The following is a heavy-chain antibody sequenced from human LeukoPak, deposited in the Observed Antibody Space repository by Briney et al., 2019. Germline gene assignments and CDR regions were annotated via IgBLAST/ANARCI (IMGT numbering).Heavy chain of an antibody. CDR1: GFVFTIYT. Sequence: GGSLRLSCSASGFVFTIYTMYWVRQAPGKGPEYVSTISGSGNGFSIYYADSVKGRFTISRDNSKNTLYLQMNSLRAEDTAVYYCARDGDYYDSSGYYYGDSFDYWGQGTLVTVSS. D-gene: IGHD3-22*01. J-gene: IGHJ4*02. CDR3: ARDGDYYDSSGYYYGDSFDY. CDR2: ISGSGNGFSI. V-gene: IGHV3-64*04.